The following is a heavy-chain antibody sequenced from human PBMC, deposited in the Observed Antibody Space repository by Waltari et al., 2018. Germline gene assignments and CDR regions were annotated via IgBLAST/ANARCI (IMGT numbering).Heavy chain of an antibody. D-gene: IGHD3-10*01. Sequence: QVQRQESGPGLVKPAETLSLTCTVSGYSSSSGYDWGWIRQPPGKGLEWIGSIYHSGSTYYNPSLKSRVTISVDTSKNQFSLKLSSVTAADTAVYYCARKHITMVHPSYYYYYMDVWGKGTTVTVSS. V-gene: IGHV4-38-2*02. CDR2: IYHSGST. J-gene: IGHJ6*03. CDR1: GYSSSSGYD. CDR3: ARKHITMVHPSYYYYYMDV.